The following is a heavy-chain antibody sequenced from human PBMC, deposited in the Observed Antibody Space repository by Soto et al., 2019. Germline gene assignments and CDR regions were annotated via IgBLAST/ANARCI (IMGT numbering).Heavy chain of an antibody. CDR2: IYHSGST. J-gene: IGHJ4*02. V-gene: IGHV4-4*02. CDR3: ARGGGILTGYGFDY. CDR1: SGSISSSNW. D-gene: IGHD3-9*01. Sequence: PSETLSLTCAVSSGSISSSNWWSWVRQPPGKGLEWIGEIYHSGSTNYNPSLKSRVTISVDKSKNQFSLKLSSVTAADTAVYYCARGGGILTGYGFDYWGQGTLVTVSS.